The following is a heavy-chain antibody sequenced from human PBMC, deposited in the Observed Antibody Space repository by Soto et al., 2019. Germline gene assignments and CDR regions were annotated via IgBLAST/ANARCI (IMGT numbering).Heavy chain of an antibody. CDR3: ARDIVVVVAATTLWWFDP. CDR2: ISAYNGNT. Sequence: ASVKVACKASGYTFTSYGISWVRQDTGQGLEWMGWISAYNGNTNYAQKLQGRVTMTTDTSTSTAYMELRSLRSDDTAVYYCARDIVVVVAATTLWWFDPWGQGTLVTVSS. D-gene: IGHD2-15*01. J-gene: IGHJ5*02. CDR1: GYTFTSYG. V-gene: IGHV1-18*01.